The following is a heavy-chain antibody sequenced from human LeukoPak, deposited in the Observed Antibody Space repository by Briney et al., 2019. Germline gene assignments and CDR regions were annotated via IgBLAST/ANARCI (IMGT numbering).Heavy chain of an antibody. D-gene: IGHD3-9*01. Sequence: SETLSLTCTVSGGSISSSNHYCGWIRQPPGKGLEWIGNIYYGGSTTYTSSLRSRVTISVDTSKNHYSLKLSSVTAADTAVYYCARAHYDIMTGYYKYNWFDPWGQGTLVTVSS. CDR1: GGSISSSNHY. CDR3: ARAHYDIMTGYYKYNWFDP. CDR2: IYYGGST. V-gene: IGHV4-39*02. J-gene: IGHJ5*02.